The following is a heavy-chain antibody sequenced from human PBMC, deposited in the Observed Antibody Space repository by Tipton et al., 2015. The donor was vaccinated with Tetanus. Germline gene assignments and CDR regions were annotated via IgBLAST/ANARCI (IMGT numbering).Heavy chain of an antibody. Sequence: TLSLTCTVSGGSIASQYWSWIRQPAGKGLEWIGRTYIRGTTTYNPSLKSRVTISLDTSKNEFSLTLSSVTAADTAVYYCARGTWLYTSTYHRHWLDPWGQGTLVTVSS. CDR3: ARGTWLYTSTYHRHWLDP. CDR2: TYIRGTT. V-gene: IGHV4-4*07. D-gene: IGHD6-13*01. J-gene: IGHJ5*02. CDR1: GGSIASQY.